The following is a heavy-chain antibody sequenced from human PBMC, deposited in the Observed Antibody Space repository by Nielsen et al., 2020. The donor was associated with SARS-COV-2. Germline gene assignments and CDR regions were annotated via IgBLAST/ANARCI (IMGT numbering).Heavy chain of an antibody. J-gene: IGHJ4*02. CDR2: IKQDGSEK. D-gene: IGHD3-3*01. CDR3: ARPRRPYYDFWSGTHFDY. Sequence: VRQMPGKGLEWAANIKQDGSEKYYVDSVKGRFTISRDNAKNSLYLQMNSLRAEDTAVYYCARPRRPYYDFWSGTHFDYWGQGTLVTVSS. V-gene: IGHV3-7*05.